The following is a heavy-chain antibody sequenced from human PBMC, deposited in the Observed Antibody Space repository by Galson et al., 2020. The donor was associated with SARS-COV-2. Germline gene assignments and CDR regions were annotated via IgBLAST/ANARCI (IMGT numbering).Heavy chain of an antibody. D-gene: IGHD5-18*01. CDR2: ISYDGSLK. J-gene: IGHJ3*02. Sequence: GESLKISCAVSGFTFNNFGFHWVRQAPGQGLEWLALISYDGSLKYYADSAKGRFTISRDNSKNTVYLQMDRLTLEDTAVYYCAKRKEVLQLWLGKDAFDIWGQGTMVAVSS. CDR1: GFTFNNFG. CDR3: AKRKEVLQLWLGKDAFDI. V-gene: IGHV3-30*18.